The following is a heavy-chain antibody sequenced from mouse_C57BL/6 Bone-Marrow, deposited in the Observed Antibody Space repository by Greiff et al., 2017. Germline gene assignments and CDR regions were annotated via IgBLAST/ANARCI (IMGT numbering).Heavy chain of an antibody. CDR1: GFSLTSYG. J-gene: IGHJ3*01. CDR3: ATSNYCGSSLFAY. Sequence: VKLMESGPGLVAPSQSLSITCTVSGFSLTSYGVDWVRQSPGKGLEWLGVIWGVGSTNYNSALKSRLSISKDNSKSQVFLKMNSLQTDDTAMYYGATSNYCGSSLFAYWGQGTLVTVSA. CDR2: IWGVGST. V-gene: IGHV2-6*01. D-gene: IGHD1-1*01.